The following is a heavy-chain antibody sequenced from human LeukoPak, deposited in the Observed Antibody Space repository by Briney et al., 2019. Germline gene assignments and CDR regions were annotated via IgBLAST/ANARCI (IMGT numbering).Heavy chain of an antibody. J-gene: IGHJ6*02. CDR2: ISGSGGST. D-gene: IGHD2-2*01. CDR3: ATDSGYCSSTSCYNDYYYYGMDV. Sequence: AGSLRLSCAASGFTFSSYAMSWVRQAPGKGLEWVSAISGSGGSTYYADSVKGRFTISRDNSKNTLYLQMNSLRAEDTAVYYCATDSGYCSSTSCYNDYYYYGMDVWGQGTTVTVSS. CDR1: GFTFSSYA. V-gene: IGHV3-23*01.